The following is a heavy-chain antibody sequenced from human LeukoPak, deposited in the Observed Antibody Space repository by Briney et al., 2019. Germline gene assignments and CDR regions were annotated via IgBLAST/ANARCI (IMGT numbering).Heavy chain of an antibody. V-gene: IGHV1-69*13. D-gene: IGHD3-22*01. CDR2: IIPIFGTA. Sequence: GASMKVSCKASGGTFSSYAISWVRQAPGQGLEWMGGIIPIFGTANYAQKFQGRVTITADESTSTAYMELSSLRSEDTAVYYCAVVVVKASYYYYYGMDVWGQGTTVTVSS. CDR3: AVVVVKASYYYYYGMDV. J-gene: IGHJ6*02. CDR1: GGTFSSYA.